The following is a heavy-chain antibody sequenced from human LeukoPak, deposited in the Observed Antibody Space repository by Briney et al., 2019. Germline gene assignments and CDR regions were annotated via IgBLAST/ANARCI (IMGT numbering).Heavy chain of an antibody. Sequence: RGESLKISCKGSGYSFTSYWIGWVRQMPGKGLEWMGIIYPGDSDTRYSPSFQGQVTISADKSISTAYLQWSSLKASDTAMYYCARGWEVGYNSPLYFDYWGQGTLVTVSS. D-gene: IGHD5-24*01. CDR3: ARGWEVGYNSPLYFDY. J-gene: IGHJ4*02. CDR2: IYPGDSDT. V-gene: IGHV5-51*01. CDR1: GYSFTSYW.